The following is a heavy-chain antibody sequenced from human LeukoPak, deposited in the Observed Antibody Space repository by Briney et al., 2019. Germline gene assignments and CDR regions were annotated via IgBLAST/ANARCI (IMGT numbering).Heavy chain of an antibody. CDR2: VSGSGDTT. CDR1: GFTFSGHG. J-gene: IGHJ4*02. Sequence: GGSLRLSCAASGFTFSGHGMRWVRQAPGKGLEWVGAVSGSGDTTYYADSVKGRFTISRDNSQDILYLQMNSLRAEGTALYFCAKARGFAEFDYWGQGTLVTVSS. CDR3: AKARGFAEFDY. V-gene: IGHV3-23*01. D-gene: IGHD3-10*01.